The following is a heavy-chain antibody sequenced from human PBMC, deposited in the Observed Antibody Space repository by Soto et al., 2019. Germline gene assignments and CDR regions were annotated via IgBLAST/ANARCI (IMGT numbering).Heavy chain of an antibody. J-gene: IGHJ6*02. CDR1: CGSISSGGYY. CDR2: IYYSGST. D-gene: IGHD3-9*01. CDR3: ASLLTDYYYYYGMDV. V-gene: IGHV4-31*03. Sequence: SETLSLTCTFSCGSISSGGYYWSWIRQHPGKGLEWIGYIYYSGSTYYNPSLKSRVTISVDTSKDQFSLKLSSVTAADTAVYYCASLLTDYYYYYGMDVWGQGTTVTVSS.